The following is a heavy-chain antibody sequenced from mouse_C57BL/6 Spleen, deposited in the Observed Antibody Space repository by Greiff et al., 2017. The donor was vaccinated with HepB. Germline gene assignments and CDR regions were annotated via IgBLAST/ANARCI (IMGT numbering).Heavy chain of an antibody. J-gene: IGHJ2*01. CDR1: GFTFSSYA. CDR3: ARDIWPHYFDY. V-gene: IGHV5-4*01. Sequence: EVKLMESGGGLVKPGGSLKLSCAASGFTFSSYAMSWVRQTPEKRLEWVATISDGGSYTYYPDNVKGRFTISRDNAKNNLYLQMSHLKSEDTAMYYCARDIWPHYFDYWGQGTTLTVSS. CDR2: ISDGGSYT.